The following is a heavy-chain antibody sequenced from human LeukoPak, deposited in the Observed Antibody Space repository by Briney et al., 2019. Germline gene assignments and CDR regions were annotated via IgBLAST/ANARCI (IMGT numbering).Heavy chain of an antibody. V-gene: IGHV3-30-3*01. D-gene: IGHD2-2*01. CDR3: ARDYCRSASCYPDY. Sequence: GRSLRLSCAASGFTFSSYAMHWVRQAPGKGLEGVAVISYDGSNKYYADSVKGRFTISRDNSKNTLYLQMNSMRAEDTAVYYCARDYCRSASCYPDYWGQGTLVTVSS. J-gene: IGHJ4*02. CDR2: ISYDGSNK. CDR1: GFTFSSYA.